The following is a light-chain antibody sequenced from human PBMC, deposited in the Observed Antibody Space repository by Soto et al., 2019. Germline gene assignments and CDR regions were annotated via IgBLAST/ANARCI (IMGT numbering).Light chain of an antibody. J-gene: IGLJ1*01. V-gene: IGLV2-14*03. Sequence: QSALTQPASVFGSPGQSITISCTGTSSDVGGYNFVSWYQQLPGKAPKLMIYEVTSRPSGVSNRFSGSKSGNTASLTISGLQPEDEAEYYCSSYTTSSTVVFGTGTNVTVL. CDR3: SSYTTSSTVV. CDR1: SSDVGGYNF. CDR2: EVT.